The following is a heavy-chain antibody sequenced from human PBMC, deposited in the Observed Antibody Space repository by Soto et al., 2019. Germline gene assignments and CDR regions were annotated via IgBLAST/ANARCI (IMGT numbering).Heavy chain of an antibody. J-gene: IGHJ6*02. CDR3: ASLGYCSGXNXEXXXFYYGMDV. CDR2: ISNDGSTE. CDR1: GFTFSTYA. Sequence: QVQLVESGGGVVQPGRSLRLSCVASGFTFSTYAMHWVRQAPGKGLEXVALISNDGSTEYYGDSVKGRFTISRDNSKNTLYLQMNSLRAEDTAVYFCASLGYCSGXNXEXXXFYYGMDVWGQGTTVTVSS. V-gene: IGHV3-30-3*01. D-gene: IGHD2-15*01.